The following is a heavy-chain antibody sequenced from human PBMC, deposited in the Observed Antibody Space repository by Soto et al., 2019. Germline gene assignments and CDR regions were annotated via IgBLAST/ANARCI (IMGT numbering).Heavy chain of an antibody. V-gene: IGHV4-59*12. D-gene: IGHD3-16*02. CDR2: IYYSGST. CDR3: ARRYRSNFDY. Sequence: QVQLQESGPGLVKPSETLSLTCTVSGGSISSYYWSWIRQPPGKGLEWIGYIYYSGSTNYNPSLKRRVTISVDTAKNPFSLKLGSVAAAGTGVDFCARRYRSNFDYWGQGTLVTVSS. J-gene: IGHJ4*02. CDR1: GGSISSYY.